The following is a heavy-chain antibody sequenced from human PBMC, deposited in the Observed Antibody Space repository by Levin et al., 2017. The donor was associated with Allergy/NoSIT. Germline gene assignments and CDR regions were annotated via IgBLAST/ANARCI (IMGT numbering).Heavy chain of an antibody. CDR1: GFTFSSYA. Sequence: GESLKISCAASGFTFSSYAMSWVRQAPGKGLEWVSAISGSGGSTYYADSVKGRFTISRDNSKNTLYLQMNSLRAEDTAVYYCAKSGGFYGFDYWGQGTLVTVSS. CDR3: AKSGGFYGFDY. CDR2: ISGSGGST. D-gene: IGHD4-17*01. J-gene: IGHJ4*02. V-gene: IGHV3-23*01.